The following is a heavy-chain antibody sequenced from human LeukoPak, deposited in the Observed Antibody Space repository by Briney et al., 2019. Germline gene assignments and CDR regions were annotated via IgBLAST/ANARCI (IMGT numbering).Heavy chain of an antibody. V-gene: IGHV3-48*02. CDR3: ARGYYYGSGSYLY. J-gene: IGHJ4*02. D-gene: IGHD3-10*01. CDR2: ISSSSSTI. Sequence: GGSLRLSCAASGFTFSSYSMNWVRQAPGKGLEGVSYISSSSSTIYYADSVKGRFAISRDNAKNSLYLQMNSLRDEDTAVYYCARGYYYGSGSYLYWGQGTLVTVSS. CDR1: GFTFSSYS.